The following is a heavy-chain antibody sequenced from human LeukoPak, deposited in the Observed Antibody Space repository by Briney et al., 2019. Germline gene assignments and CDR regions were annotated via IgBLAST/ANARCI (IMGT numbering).Heavy chain of an antibody. V-gene: IGHV4-59*13. D-gene: IGHD2-21*02. J-gene: IGHJ2*01. CDR3: ARTDTAYCGGDCKDYWYFDL. CDR2: IYYSGST. Sequence: PSETLSLTCTVSGGSISTYFWSWIRQPPGKGLEWIGYIYYSGSTNYNPSLKSRVTISVDTSKNQFSLKLSSVTAADTAVYYCARTDTAYCGGDCKDYWYFDLWGRGTLVTVSS. CDR1: GGSISTYF.